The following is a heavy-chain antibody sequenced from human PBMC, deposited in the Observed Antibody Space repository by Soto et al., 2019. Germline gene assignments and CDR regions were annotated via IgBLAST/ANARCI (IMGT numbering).Heavy chain of an antibody. D-gene: IGHD1-1*01. CDR3: ARVSGQLSIRSNWFDP. V-gene: IGHV4-39*01. CDR1: GGSISSSSYY. Sequence: PSETLSLTCTVSGGSISSSSYYWGWIRQPPGKGLEWIGSISYSGRTYYNPSLKSRVTISVDTSKNQFSLKLSSVTAADTAMYYCARVSGQLSIRSNWFDPWGQGTLVTVSS. CDR2: ISYSGRT. J-gene: IGHJ5*02.